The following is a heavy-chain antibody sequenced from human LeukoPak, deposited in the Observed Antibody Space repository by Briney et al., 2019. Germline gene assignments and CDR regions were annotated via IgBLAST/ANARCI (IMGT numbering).Heavy chain of an antibody. CDR2: IYTSGST. Sequence: SETLSLTCTVSGGSISSGSYYWSWIRQPAGKGLGWIGRIYTSGSTNYSPSLKSRVTISVDTSKNQFSLKLSSVTAADTAVYYCARVAGTHFDYWGQGTLVTVSS. D-gene: IGHD1/OR15-1a*01. J-gene: IGHJ4*02. CDR1: GGSISSGSYY. CDR3: ARVAGTHFDY. V-gene: IGHV4-61*02.